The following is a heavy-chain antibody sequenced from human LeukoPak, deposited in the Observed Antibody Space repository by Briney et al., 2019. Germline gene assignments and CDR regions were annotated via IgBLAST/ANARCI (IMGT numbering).Heavy chain of an antibody. CDR1: GGSISSSRHY. D-gene: IGHD6-19*01. V-gene: IGHV4-39*01. CDR3: ARHTDSSGWYRAWFDP. Sequence: SETLSLTCTVSGGSISSSRHYWGWIRQPPGKGLEWIGSMFYSGTAYYNASLKSRVTISVDTSKNQFSLKVTSVTAAGTAVYYCARHTDSSGWYRAWFDPWGQGTLVTVSS. CDR2: MFYSGTA. J-gene: IGHJ5*02.